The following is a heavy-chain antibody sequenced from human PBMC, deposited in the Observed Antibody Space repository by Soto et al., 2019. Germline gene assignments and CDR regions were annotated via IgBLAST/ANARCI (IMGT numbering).Heavy chain of an antibody. CDR2: IYYSGST. D-gene: IGHD3-9*01. CDR1: GGSISSYY. CDR3: ARSALLRYFDWLPYFDY. V-gene: IGHV4-59*08. J-gene: IGHJ4*02. Sequence: SETLSLTCTVSGGSISSYYWSWIRQPPGKGLEWIGYIYYSGSTNYNPSLKSRVTISVDTSKNQFSLKLSSVTAADTAVYYCARSALLRYFDWLPYFDYWGRGTLVTVSS.